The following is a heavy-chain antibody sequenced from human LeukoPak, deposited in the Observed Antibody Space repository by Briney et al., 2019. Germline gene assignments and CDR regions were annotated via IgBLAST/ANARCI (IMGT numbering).Heavy chain of an antibody. J-gene: IGHJ6*02. CDR3: ARAGAARPPYGMDV. Sequence: SETLSLTCPVSGGSVSSGSHYWSWIRQPPGKGLEWIGYIYYSGSTNYNPSLKSRVTISVDTSKNQFSLKLSSVTAADTAVYYCARAGAARPPYGMDVWGQGTTVTVSS. CDR2: IYYSGST. CDR1: GGSVSSGSHY. D-gene: IGHD6-6*01. V-gene: IGHV4-61*01.